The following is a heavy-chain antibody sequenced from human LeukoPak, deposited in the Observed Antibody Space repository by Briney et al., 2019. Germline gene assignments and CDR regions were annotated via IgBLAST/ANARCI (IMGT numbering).Heavy chain of an antibody. CDR3: ARERPREVGALEDFDY. J-gene: IGHJ4*02. V-gene: IGHV4-34*01. D-gene: IGHD1-26*01. Sequence: SETLSLTCAVYGGSFSGYYWSWIRQPPGKGLEWIGEINHSGSTNYNPSLKSRVTISVDTSKNQFSLKLSSVTAADTAVYYCARERPREVGALEDFDYWGQGTLVTVSS. CDR2: INHSGST. CDR1: GGSFSGYY.